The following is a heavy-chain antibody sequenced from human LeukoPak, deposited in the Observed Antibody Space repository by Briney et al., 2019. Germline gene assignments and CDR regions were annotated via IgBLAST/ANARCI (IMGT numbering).Heavy chain of an antibody. CDR3: ARDRAAYYYYMDV. Sequence: GGSLRLSCAASGFTFSSNSMNWVRQAPGKGLEWVSSISTSSSYIYYADSVKGRFTISRDNAKNSLYLQMNSLRAEDTAVYYCARDRAAYYYYMDVWGKGTTVTVSS. CDR2: ISTSSSYI. V-gene: IGHV3-21*01. D-gene: IGHD2-15*01. CDR1: GFTFSSNS. J-gene: IGHJ6*03.